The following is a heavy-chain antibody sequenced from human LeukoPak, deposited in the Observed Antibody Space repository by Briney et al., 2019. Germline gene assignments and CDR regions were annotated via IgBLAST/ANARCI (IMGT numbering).Heavy chain of an antibody. CDR1: GNSISSGDYY. CDR2: IYTSGST. D-gene: IGHD3-22*01. CDR3: ARASYSYDINGWVPFDY. J-gene: IGHJ4*02. V-gene: IGHV4-61*02. Sequence: SQTLSLTCTVSGNSISSGDYYWSWIRQPAGKGLEWIGRIYTSGSTNYNPSLKSRVTISGDTSKNQFSLRLSSVTAADTAVYYCARASYSYDINGWVPFDYWGQGTLVTVSS.